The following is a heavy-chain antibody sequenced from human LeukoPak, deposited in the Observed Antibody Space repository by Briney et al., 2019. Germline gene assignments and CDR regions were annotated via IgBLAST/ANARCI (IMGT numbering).Heavy chain of an antibody. Sequence: GGSLRLSCAASGFTFRNFAMTWVRQAPGKGLEWVAVISVSSSTTYYADPVKGRFTISSDDSKNTLYLQMNSLRVEDTAAYYCAKNLGVVVATPRDYWGQGTLVTVSS. CDR2: ISVSSSTT. D-gene: IGHD2-15*01. V-gene: IGHV3-23*01. CDR1: GFTFRNFA. CDR3: AKNLGVVVATPRDY. J-gene: IGHJ4*02.